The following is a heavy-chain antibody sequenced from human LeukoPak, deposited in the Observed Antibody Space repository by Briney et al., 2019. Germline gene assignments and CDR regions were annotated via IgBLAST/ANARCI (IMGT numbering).Heavy chain of an antibody. V-gene: IGHV4-59*01. CDR2: IYYSGST. D-gene: IGHD6-19*01. CDR3: ARGRSSGWYEDY. Sequence: SETLSLTCTVSGGSISSYYWSWIRQPPGKGLEWIGYIYYSGSTNYNPSLKSRVTISVDTSKNQFSLKLSSVTAADTAVYYCARGRSSGWYEDYWGQGTLVTVSS. J-gene: IGHJ4*02. CDR1: GGSISSYY.